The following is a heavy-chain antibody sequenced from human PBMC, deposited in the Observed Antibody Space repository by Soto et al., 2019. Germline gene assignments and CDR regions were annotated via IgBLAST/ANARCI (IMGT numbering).Heavy chain of an antibody. CDR1: GGSFSGYY. D-gene: IGHD3-22*01. CDR3: AREDYYEPFDY. CDR2: INHSGST. V-gene: IGHV4-34*01. Sequence: PSETLSLTCAVYGGSFSGYYWSWVRQPPGKGLQWIGEINHSGSTNYNPSLKSRVTISVDTSKDQFSLKLSSVTAADTAVYYCAREDYYEPFDYWGQGTLVTVSS. J-gene: IGHJ4*02.